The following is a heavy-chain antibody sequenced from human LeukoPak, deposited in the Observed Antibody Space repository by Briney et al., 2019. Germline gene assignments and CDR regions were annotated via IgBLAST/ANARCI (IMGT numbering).Heavy chain of an antibody. CDR1: GFTFSDHY. J-gene: IGHJ6*02. V-gene: IGHV3-72*01. CDR2: IRNKPRSYTT. Sequence: PGGSLRLSCAASGFTFSDHYMDWVRQAPGKGLERVGRIRNKPRSYTTKYAASVTGRFTISREDSQNSLYLQMNSLKVEDTAVYYCARGALWLGDDYNYFMDVWGQGTTVTVSS. D-gene: IGHD3-10*01. CDR3: ARGALWLGDDYNYFMDV.